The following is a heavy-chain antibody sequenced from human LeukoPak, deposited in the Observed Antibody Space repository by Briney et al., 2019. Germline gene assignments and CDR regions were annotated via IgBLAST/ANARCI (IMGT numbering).Heavy chain of an antibody. CDR2: IRSQAYGGTT. Sequence: GGSLRLSCTASGFTFGDYAMSWVRQAPGKGLEWVGFIRSQAYGGTTEYVASVKGRFTISRDDSKSIAYLQMNSLKTEDTAVYYCTRDLSDSSGWSDYWGQGTLVTVSS. J-gene: IGHJ4*02. CDR1: GFTFGDYA. CDR3: TRDLSDSSGWSDY. V-gene: IGHV3-49*04. D-gene: IGHD6-19*01.